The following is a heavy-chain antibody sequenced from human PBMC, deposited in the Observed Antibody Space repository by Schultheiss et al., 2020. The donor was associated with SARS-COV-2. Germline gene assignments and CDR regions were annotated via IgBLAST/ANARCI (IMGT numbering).Heavy chain of an antibody. CDR1: GYTFTGYY. CDR2: INPNSGGT. D-gene: IGHD5-18*01. CDR3: ARGDVDTAMGRED. Sequence: ASVKVSCKASGYTFTGYYMHWVRQAPGQGLEWMGWINPNSGGTNYAQKFQGWVTMTRDTSISTAYMELSRLRSDDTAVYYCARGDVDTAMGREDWGQGTLVTVSS. J-gene: IGHJ4*02. V-gene: IGHV1-2*04.